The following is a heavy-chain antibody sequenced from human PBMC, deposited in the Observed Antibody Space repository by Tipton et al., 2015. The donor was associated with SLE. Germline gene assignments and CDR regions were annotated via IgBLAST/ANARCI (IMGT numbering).Heavy chain of an antibody. CDR2: ISYSGST. Sequence: TLSLTCTVSGGSINNNNYYWGWLRQPPGKGLEYIGSISYSGSTYRNPSLKGRVTLSLDVSKNQFSVRLTSVTAADTAMYYCARHKGGSGRPTETPLWFHPWGQGSLVTVSS. J-gene: IGHJ5*02. CDR1: GGSINNNNYY. V-gene: IGHV4-39*07. CDR3: ARHKGGSGRPTETPLWFHP. D-gene: IGHD4-17*01.